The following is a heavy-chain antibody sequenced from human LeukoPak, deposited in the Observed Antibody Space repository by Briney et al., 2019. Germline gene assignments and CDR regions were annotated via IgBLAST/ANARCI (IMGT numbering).Heavy chain of an antibody. D-gene: IGHD3-22*01. CDR1: GYTFNTYG. V-gene: IGHV1-18*01. J-gene: IGHJ4*02. CDR2: ISPYNGNT. Sequence: ASVKVSCKPSGYTFNTYGITWVRQAPGQGLEWKGCISPYNGNTNYAQKFQGRVTLTTDTSTSTAYMELRSLRSDDTAVYYCARGPHERSGYPDDWGQGTLVTVSS. CDR3: ARGPHERSGYPDD.